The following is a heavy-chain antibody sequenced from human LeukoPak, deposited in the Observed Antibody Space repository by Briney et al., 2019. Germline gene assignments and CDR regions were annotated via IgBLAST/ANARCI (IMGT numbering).Heavy chain of an antibody. D-gene: IGHD3-10*02. CDR3: AGLFGELSSYWYYGMDV. Sequence: SVKVSCKASGGTFSSYAISWVRQAPGQGLEWMGGIIPIFGTANYAQKFQGRVTITADESTSTAYMELSSLRSEDTAVYYCAGLFGELSSYWYYGMDVWGEGTTVTVSS. J-gene: IGHJ6*04. V-gene: IGHV1-69*13. CDR2: IIPIFGTA. CDR1: GGTFSSYA.